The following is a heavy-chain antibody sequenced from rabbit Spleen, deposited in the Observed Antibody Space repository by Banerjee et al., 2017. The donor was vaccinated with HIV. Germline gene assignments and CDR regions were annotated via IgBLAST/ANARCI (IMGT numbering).Heavy chain of an antibody. CDR1: GFSFNTGYD. Sequence: VESGGDLVKPGASLTLICTASGFSFNTGYDMSWVRQAPGKGLEWIGFIYTGNGKNYYASWATGRFTISKTSSTTVTLQMTSLTATDTATYFCARDSGSSFSSYGMDLWGPGTLVTVS. J-gene: IGHJ6*01. D-gene: IGHD8-1*01. V-gene: IGHV1S40*01. CDR2: IYTGNGKN. CDR3: ARDSGSSFSSYGMDL.